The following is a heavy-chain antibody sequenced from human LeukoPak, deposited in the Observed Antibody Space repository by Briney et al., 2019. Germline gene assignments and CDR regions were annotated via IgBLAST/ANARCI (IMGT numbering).Heavy chain of an antibody. D-gene: IGHD3-10*01. CDR3: ARAVGGDGSGSL. CDR2: IHYSGST. Sequence: SETLSLTCTVSSGSISSYYWSWIRQPPGKGLEWIGYIHYSGSTNYNPSLKSRVSISVETSKNQFSLKLSSVTAADTAVYYCARAVGGDGSGSLWGPGTLVTVSS. CDR1: SGSISSYY. J-gene: IGHJ4*02. V-gene: IGHV4-59*01.